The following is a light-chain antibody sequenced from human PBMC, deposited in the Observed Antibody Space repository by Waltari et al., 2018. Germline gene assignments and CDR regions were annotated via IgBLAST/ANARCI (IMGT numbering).Light chain of an antibody. Sequence: ETVMTQSPATLSVSPGERVTLSCRASQTIVDNLAWYQQRPGQPPRLLIYAASTRATGVPARFSGGGSGTEFTLTISSLQSEDFAVYYCQQYRHLPLAFGGGTKVEI. CDR1: QTIVDN. J-gene: IGKJ4*01. CDR3: QQYRHLPLA. V-gene: IGKV3-15*01. CDR2: AAS.